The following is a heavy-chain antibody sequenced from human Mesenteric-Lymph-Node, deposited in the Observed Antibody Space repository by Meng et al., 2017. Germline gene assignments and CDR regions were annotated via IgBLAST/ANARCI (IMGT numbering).Heavy chain of an antibody. V-gene: IGHV1-8*01. Sequence: ASVKVSCKDSGYTFTSYDINWVRQAPGQGLEWMGWMNPNSGNTGYAQKFQGRVTMTRNTSISTAYMELSSLRSEDTAVYYCARDSIVVVTAIRASYFDYWGQGTLVTVSS. CDR2: MNPNSGNT. D-gene: IGHD2-21*02. CDR3: ARDSIVVVTAIRASYFDY. J-gene: IGHJ4*02. CDR1: GYTFTSYD.